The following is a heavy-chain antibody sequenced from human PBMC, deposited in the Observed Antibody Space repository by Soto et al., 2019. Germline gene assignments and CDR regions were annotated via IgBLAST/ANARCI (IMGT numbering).Heavy chain of an antibody. CDR1: GGTFSSYA. CDR3: ATDFRVLLMPNSHSADY. J-gene: IGHJ4*02. Sequence: SVKVSCKASGGTFSSYAISWVRQAPGQGLEWMGGIIPIFGTANYAQKFQGRVTITADKSTSTAYMELSSLRSEDTAVYYCATDFRVLLMPNSHSADYSGQRTLVTVSS. V-gene: IGHV1-69*06. D-gene: IGHD3-3*01. CDR2: IIPIFGTA.